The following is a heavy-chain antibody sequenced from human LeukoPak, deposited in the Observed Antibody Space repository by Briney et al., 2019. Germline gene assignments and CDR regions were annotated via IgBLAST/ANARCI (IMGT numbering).Heavy chain of an antibody. CDR2: IIPIFGTA. V-gene: IGHV1-69*13. Sequence: EASVKVSCKASGGTFSSYAISWVRQAPGQGLEWMGGIIPIFGTANYAQKFQGRVTITADESTSTAYMELSSLRSEDAAVYYCARAGIAAAGGYYYYYGMDVWGQGTTVTVSS. CDR1: GGTFSSYA. CDR3: ARAGIAAAGGYYYYYGMDV. D-gene: IGHD6-13*01. J-gene: IGHJ6*02.